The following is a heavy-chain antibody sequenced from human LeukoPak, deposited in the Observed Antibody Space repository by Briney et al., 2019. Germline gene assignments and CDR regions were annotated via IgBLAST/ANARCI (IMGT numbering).Heavy chain of an antibody. V-gene: IGHV1-18*01. Sequence: ASVKVSCKASGYTFTSYGMSWVRQAPGQGLEWMGWISAYNGNTNYAQKFQGRVTMTTDTSTSTAYMELRSLRSDDTAVYYCARSALAPFYYDSSGYLVYWGQGTLVTVSS. J-gene: IGHJ4*02. CDR1: GYTFTSYG. CDR2: ISAYNGNT. CDR3: ARSALAPFYYDSSGYLVY. D-gene: IGHD3-22*01.